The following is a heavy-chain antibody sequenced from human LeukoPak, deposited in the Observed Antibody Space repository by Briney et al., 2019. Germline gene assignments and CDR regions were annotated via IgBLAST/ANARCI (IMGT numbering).Heavy chain of an antibody. D-gene: IGHD5-12*01. CDR3: ARTPIIVATILAYFDY. CDR1: GFSISSGYY. V-gene: IGHV4-38-2*02. Sequence: SETLSLTCTVSGFSISSGYYWAWIRQPPGKGLEWIGSVYHTGGTYYNPSLKSRVTISVDTSRNQFSLRLSSVTAADTAVYYCARTPIIVATILAYFDYWGQGTLVTVSS. CDR2: VYHTGGT. J-gene: IGHJ4*02.